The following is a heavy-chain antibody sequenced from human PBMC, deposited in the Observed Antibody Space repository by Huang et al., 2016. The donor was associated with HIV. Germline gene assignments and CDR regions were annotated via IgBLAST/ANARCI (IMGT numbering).Heavy chain of an antibody. Sequence: QLQLQESGPGLVKPSETLSLTCTVSGGSISSSSYYWGWIRQPQGKGLEWIGIIYYSGRTSYTPSLKSRVTISVDTSKNQFSLKLSSVTAADTAVYYCARLPGYCSGGSCYSDYYYGMDVWGQGTTVTVSS. D-gene: IGHD2-15*01. J-gene: IGHJ6*02. CDR1: GGSISSSSYY. V-gene: IGHV4-39*01. CDR3: ARLPGYCSGGSCYSDYYYGMDV. CDR2: IYYSGRT.